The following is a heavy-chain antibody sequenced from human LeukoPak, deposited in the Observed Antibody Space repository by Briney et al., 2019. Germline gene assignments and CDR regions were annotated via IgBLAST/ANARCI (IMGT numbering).Heavy chain of an antibody. J-gene: IGHJ5*02. CDR3: ATFSYAGNAGGSAGS. V-gene: IGHV3-23*03. CDR1: GFTFSSYG. CDR2: IYRGGNT. D-gene: IGHD4-23*01. Sequence: PGGSLRLSCAASGFTFSSYGMTWVRQAPGKGLEWVSVIYRGGNTYYADSVKGRFSISRDNSKNTVYLQMNSLRAEDTAVYYCATFSYAGNAGGSAGSWGQGTLVTVSS.